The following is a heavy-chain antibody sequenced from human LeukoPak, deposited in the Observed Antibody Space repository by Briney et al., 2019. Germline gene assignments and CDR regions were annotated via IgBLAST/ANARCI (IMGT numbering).Heavy chain of an antibody. CDR2: ISYIGST. V-gene: IGHV4-59*11. CDR3: ARDLITATKGFDI. D-gene: IGHD4-17*01. CDR1: TDSFSSHY. J-gene: IGHJ3*02. Sequence: PSETLSLTCAVSTDSFSSHYWSWIRQPPGKGLEWIGYISYIGSTNYNPSLKSRVTISIDTSKNQFSLKLRSVTAADTAVYYCARDLITATKGFDIWGQGTIVSVSS.